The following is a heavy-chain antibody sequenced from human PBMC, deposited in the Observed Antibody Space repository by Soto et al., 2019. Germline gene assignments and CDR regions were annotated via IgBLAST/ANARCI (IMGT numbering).Heavy chain of an antibody. CDR2: IAHDGGNK. CDR1: GFTFSNSV. J-gene: IGHJ1*01. CDR3: AREDLSSGSAGTFFH. D-gene: IGHD3-22*01. Sequence: QVHLVESGGDVVQPGRSLRLSCAASGFTFSNSVMHWVRQAPGKGLEWVALIAHDGGNKHYVDSVKDRFTISRENSKNTLDLQMNSLRTEDTAGYYCAREDLSSGSAGTFFHWGQGTLVIVSS. V-gene: IGHV3-30*04.